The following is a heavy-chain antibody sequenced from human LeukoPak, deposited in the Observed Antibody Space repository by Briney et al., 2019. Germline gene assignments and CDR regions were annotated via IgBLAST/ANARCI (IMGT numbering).Heavy chain of an antibody. V-gene: IGHV3-53*01. CDR1: GFTVSSNY. J-gene: IGHJ5*02. Sequence: PGGSLRLSCAASGFTVSSNYMSWVRQAPGKGLEWVSVIYSGGSTYYADSVKGRFTISRDNSKNTLYLQMNSLRAEDTAVYYCARVSRGFGGKWFDPWGQGTLVTVSS. D-gene: IGHD3-10*01. CDR2: IYSGGST. CDR3: ARVSRGFGGKWFDP.